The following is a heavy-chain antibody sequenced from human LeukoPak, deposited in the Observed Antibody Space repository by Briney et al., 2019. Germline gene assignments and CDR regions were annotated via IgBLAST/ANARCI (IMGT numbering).Heavy chain of an antibody. CDR1: GFTFSSYA. J-gene: IGHJ4*02. Sequence: GGSLRLSCAASGFTFSSYAMSWVRQAPGTALEWVSAISGSGGSTYYADSVTGWFTISRDNSKNTLYLQMNSLRAEDTAVYYCAKERWELLDYFDYWGQGTLVTVSS. CDR2: ISGSGGST. D-gene: IGHD1-26*01. CDR3: AKERWELLDYFDY. V-gene: IGHV3-23*01.